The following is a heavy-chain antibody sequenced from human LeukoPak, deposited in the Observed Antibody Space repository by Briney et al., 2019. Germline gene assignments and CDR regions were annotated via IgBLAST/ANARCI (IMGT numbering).Heavy chain of an antibody. J-gene: IGHJ4*02. CDR1: GFTVITND. V-gene: IGHV3-53*01. Sequence: PGGSLRLSCAASGFTVITNDMKWVRQAPGKGLEWVSFIYSDGNTKYADSVQGRFTISRDNSKNTLYLEMNSLSADDTAVYYCARGVEPLAANTLAYWGQGTLVTVSS. CDR3: ARGVEPLAANTLAY. D-gene: IGHD2-15*01. CDR2: IYSDGNT.